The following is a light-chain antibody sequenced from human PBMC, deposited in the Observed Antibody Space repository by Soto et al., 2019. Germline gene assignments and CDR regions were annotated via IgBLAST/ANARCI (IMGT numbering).Light chain of an antibody. Sequence: EIVLTQSPDSLSVSPGESATLSCRASQSISRYLAWYQQKPGQGPRLLIYGASSRATGTPDRFSGSGSGTDFTLTISGLQPEDFAVYYCQQDYNLPFTFGQGTRLEIK. CDR1: QSISRY. V-gene: IGKV3D-15*01. J-gene: IGKJ5*01. CDR2: GAS. CDR3: QQDYNLPFT.